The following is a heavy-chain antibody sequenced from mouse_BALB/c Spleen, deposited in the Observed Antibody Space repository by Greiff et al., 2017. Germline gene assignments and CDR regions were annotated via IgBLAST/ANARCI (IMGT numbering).Heavy chain of an antibody. CDR2: ISYSGST. J-gene: IGHJ2*01. CDR3: ARRGIYYDYGPDY. Sequence: EVQLVESGPGLVKPSQSLSLTCTVTGYSITSDYAWNWIRQFPGNKLEWMGYISYSGSTSYNPSLKSRISITRDTSRNQFFLQLNSVTTEDTATYYCARRGIYYDYGPDYWGQGTTLTVSS. CDR1: GYSITSDYA. D-gene: IGHD2-4*01. V-gene: IGHV3-2*02.